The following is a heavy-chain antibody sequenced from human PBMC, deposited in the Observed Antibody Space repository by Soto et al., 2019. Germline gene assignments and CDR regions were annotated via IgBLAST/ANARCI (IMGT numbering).Heavy chain of an antibody. CDR1: GGTFSSYA. D-gene: IGHD6-6*01. Sequence: VKVSCKASGGTFSSYAISWVRQAPGQGLEWMGGIIPIFGTANYAQKFQGRVTITADESTSTAYMELSSLRSEDTAVYYCARHESIAARSGSQVSGMDVWGQGTTVTVSS. CDR2: IIPIFGTA. CDR3: ARHESIAARSGSQVSGMDV. J-gene: IGHJ6*02. V-gene: IGHV1-69*13.